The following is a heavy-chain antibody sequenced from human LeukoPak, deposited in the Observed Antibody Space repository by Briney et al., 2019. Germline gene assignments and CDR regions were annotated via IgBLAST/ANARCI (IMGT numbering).Heavy chain of an antibody. CDR2: ISGSGGST. Sequence: GGSLRLSCAASGFAFSSYGMSWVRQAPGKGLGWVSAISGSGGSTYYADSGKGRFTISRDNSKNTLYLQMNSLRAEDTAVYYCAKDGYYYDVHNWFDPWGQGTLVTVSS. V-gene: IGHV3-23*01. CDR1: GFAFSSYG. D-gene: IGHD3-22*01. J-gene: IGHJ5*02. CDR3: AKDGYYYDVHNWFDP.